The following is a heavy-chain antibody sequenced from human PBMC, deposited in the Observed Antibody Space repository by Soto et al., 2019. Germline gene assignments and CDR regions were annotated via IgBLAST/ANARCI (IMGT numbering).Heavy chain of an antibody. CDR1: GFTFSLYG. V-gene: IGHV3-30*18. D-gene: IGHD6-19*01. CDR3: AKDFPSGSSRYDRFDP. Sequence: QVQLVESGGGVVQPGRSLRLSCAASGFTFSLYGIHWVRQAPGNGLEWLAVISHDGSTKYYADSVKGRFTVSRDNSKNAVYLQMNSLRGEDTAIYYCAKDFPSGSSRYDRFDPWGLGTSVIVS. J-gene: IGHJ5*02. CDR2: ISHDGSTK.